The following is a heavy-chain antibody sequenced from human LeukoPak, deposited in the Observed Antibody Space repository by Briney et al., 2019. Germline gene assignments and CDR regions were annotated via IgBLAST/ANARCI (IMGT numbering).Heavy chain of an antibody. CDR3: ARDIVRYNWNYGGGDY. CDR2: IKQDGSEK. D-gene: IGHD1-7*01. V-gene: IGHV3-7*03. Sequence: PGGSLRLSCAASGFTFSTYWMSWVRQAPGEGLEWVANIKQDGSEKYYVDSVKGRFTISRDNAKNSLYLQMNSLRAEDTALYYCARDIVRYNWNYGGGDYWGQGTLVTVSS. CDR1: GFTFSTYW. J-gene: IGHJ4*02.